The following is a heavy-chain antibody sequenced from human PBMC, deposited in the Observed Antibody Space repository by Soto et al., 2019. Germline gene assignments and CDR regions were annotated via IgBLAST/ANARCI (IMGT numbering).Heavy chain of an antibody. V-gene: IGHV6-1*01. J-gene: IGHJ6*03. D-gene: IGHD3-3*01. Sequence: SQTLSLTCAISGDSVSSNSAAWNWIRQSPSRGLEWLGRTYYRSKWYNDYAVSVKSRITINPDTSKNQFSLQLNSVTPEDTAVYYCARGEGVSNYDFWSGYYFDYYYMDVWGKVTRGTVSS. CDR2: TYYRSKWYN. CDR3: ARGEGVSNYDFWSGYYFDYYYMDV. CDR1: GDSVSSNSAA.